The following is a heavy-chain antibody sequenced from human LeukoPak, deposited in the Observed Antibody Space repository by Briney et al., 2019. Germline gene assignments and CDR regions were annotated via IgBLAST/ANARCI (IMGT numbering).Heavy chain of an antibody. Sequence: GGSLRLSCAPSGFTFDDYAMHWVRQAPGKGLEWASGISWNSGSIGYADSVKGRFTISRDNAKNSLYLQMNSLGAEDTALYYCAKDIGITMVRGVLPPHYYYGMDVWGQGTTVTVSS. J-gene: IGHJ6*02. CDR2: ISWNSGSI. D-gene: IGHD3-10*01. CDR3: AKDIGITMVRGVLPPHYYYGMDV. CDR1: GFTFDDYA. V-gene: IGHV3-9*01.